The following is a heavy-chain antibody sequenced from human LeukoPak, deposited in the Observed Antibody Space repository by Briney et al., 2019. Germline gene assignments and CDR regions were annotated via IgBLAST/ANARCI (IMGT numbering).Heavy chain of an antibody. CDR2: IYYSGST. Sequence: PSETLSLTCTVSGGSTSSYYWSWIRQPPGKGLEWIGYIYYSGSTNYNPSLKSRVTISVDTSKNQFSLKLSSMTAADTAVYYCARSIAAAGDFDYWGQGTLVTVSS. CDR3: ARSIAAAGDFDY. V-gene: IGHV4-59*12. J-gene: IGHJ4*02. D-gene: IGHD6-13*01. CDR1: GGSTSSYY.